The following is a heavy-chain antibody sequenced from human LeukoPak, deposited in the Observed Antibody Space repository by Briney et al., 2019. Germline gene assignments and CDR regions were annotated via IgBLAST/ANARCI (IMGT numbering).Heavy chain of an antibody. CDR2: IYRGDST. CDR1: GFTVSSYY. J-gene: IGHJ4*02. CDR3: AREGHQLPYFDY. Sequence: QPGGSLRLPCAASGFTVSSYYMNWVRQAPGKGLEWVSVIYRGDSTYYADSVKGRFTNSRDNSKNTLYLQMNSLGAEDTAVYYCAREGHQLPYFDYWGQGTLVTVSS. V-gene: IGHV3-53*01. D-gene: IGHD2-2*01.